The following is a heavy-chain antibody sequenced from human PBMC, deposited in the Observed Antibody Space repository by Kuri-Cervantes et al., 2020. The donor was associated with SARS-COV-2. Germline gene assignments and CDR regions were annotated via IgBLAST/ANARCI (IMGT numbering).Heavy chain of an antibody. V-gene: IGHV3-21*04. J-gene: IGHJ4*02. D-gene: IGHD5-24*01. CDR1: GFTFSSYS. CDR2: ISSSSSYI. CDR3: ARPEMVRGVDY. Sequence: GGSLRLSCAASGFTFSSYSMNWGRQAPGKGLEWVSSISSSSSYIYYADSVKGRFTISRDNAKNSLYLQMNSLRAEDTAVYYCARPEMVRGVDYWGQGTLVTVSS.